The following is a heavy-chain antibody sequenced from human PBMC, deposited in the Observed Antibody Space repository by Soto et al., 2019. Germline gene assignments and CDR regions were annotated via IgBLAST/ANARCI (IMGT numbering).Heavy chain of an antibody. CDR1: GGSISSYY. V-gene: IGHV4-59*01. CDR3: ARVVGQQLVRGYYYYYGMDV. J-gene: IGHJ6*02. D-gene: IGHD6-13*01. CDR2: IYYSGST. Sequence: KPSETLSLTCTVSGGSISSYYWSWIRQPPGKGLEWIGYIYYSGSTNYNPSLKSRVTISVDTSKNQFSLKLSSVTAADTAVYYCARVVGQQLVRGYYYYYGMDVWGQGTTVTVSS.